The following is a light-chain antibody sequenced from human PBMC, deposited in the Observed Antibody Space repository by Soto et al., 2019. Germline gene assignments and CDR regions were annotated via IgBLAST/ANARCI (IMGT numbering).Light chain of an antibody. CDR1: QSISTK. CDR2: DAS. Sequence: EIVLTQSPATLSVSPGERATLSCRASQSISTKLAWYQQRPGQAPRLLIYDASTRATGIPARFSGSGSGTEITLIISSLQSEDFAVYYCQQYNNWPPVYTFGQGTKLEI. CDR3: QQYNNWPPVYT. J-gene: IGKJ2*01. V-gene: IGKV3D-15*01.